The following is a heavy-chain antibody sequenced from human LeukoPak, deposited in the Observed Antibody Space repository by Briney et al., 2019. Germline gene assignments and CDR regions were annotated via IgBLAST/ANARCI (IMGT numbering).Heavy chain of an antibody. CDR1: GYTFTSYD. CDR2: MYPNSGNT. Sequence: ASVKVSCKASGYTFTSYDINWVRQATGQGLEWMGWMYPNSGNTGYAQKFQGRVTITRNTSISTAYMELSSLRSEDTAVYYCARGYCSSTSCRGGWFDPWGQGTLVTVSS. V-gene: IGHV1-8*03. J-gene: IGHJ5*02. CDR3: ARGYCSSTSCRGGWFDP. D-gene: IGHD2-2*01.